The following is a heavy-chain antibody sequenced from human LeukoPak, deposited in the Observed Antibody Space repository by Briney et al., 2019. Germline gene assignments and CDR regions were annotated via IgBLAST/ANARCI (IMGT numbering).Heavy chain of an antibody. CDR1: GGSISSYY. V-gene: IGHV4-4*07. Sequence: PSETLSLTCTVSGGSISSYYWSWIRQPAGKGLEWIGRIYTSGSTNYNPSLKSRVTISVDTSKNQFSLKLSSVTAADTAVYYCARAGGNPGIAAAGTKNYYYYYMDVWGKGTTVTISS. J-gene: IGHJ6*03. CDR2: IYTSGST. D-gene: IGHD6-13*01. CDR3: ARAGGNPGIAAAGTKNYYYYYMDV.